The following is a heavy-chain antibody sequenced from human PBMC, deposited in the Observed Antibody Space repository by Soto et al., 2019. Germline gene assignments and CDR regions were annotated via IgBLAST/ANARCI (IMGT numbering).Heavy chain of an antibody. Sequence: PGGSLKLSCAATGFTFHDYTMHWVGKVPVKGLEWVSLISWDGGSTYYADSAKGRFTISRDNSKNSLYLQMNSLRTEDTALYYCAKAQDVQLLSSYYYYGMDVWGQGT. CDR2: ISWDGGST. CDR3: AKAQDVQLLSSYYYYGMDV. J-gene: IGHJ6*02. CDR1: GFTFHDYT. D-gene: IGHD2-2*01. V-gene: IGHV3-43*01.